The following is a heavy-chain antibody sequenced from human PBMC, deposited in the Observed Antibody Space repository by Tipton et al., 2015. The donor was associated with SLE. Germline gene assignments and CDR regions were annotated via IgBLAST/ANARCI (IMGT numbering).Heavy chain of an antibody. J-gene: IGHJ3*02. CDR2: IYYSGNT. CDR1: GGSISSYY. CDR3: ARHMVYYYDSSGYYAPDAFDI. D-gene: IGHD3-22*01. Sequence: LRLSCTVSGGSISSYYWSWIRQPPGKGLEWIGYIYYSGNTNYNPSLKSRVTISVDTSKNQFSLKLSSVTAADTAVYYCARHMVYYYDSSGYYAPDAFDIWGQGTMVTVSS. V-gene: IGHV4-59*08.